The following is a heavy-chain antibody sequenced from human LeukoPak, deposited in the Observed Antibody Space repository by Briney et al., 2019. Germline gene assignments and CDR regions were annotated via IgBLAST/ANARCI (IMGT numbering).Heavy chain of an antibody. V-gene: IGHV4-39*07. CDR1: GGSISSSSYY. J-gene: IGHJ5*02. CDR2: IYYSGST. CDR3: ARVHYDFWSGRNWFDP. D-gene: IGHD3-3*01. Sequence: SETLSLTCTVSGGSISSSSYYWGWIRQPPGKGLEWIGSIYYSGSTYYNPSLKSRVTISVDTSKNQFSLKLSSVTAADTAVYYCARVHYDFWSGRNWFDPWGQGTLVTVSS.